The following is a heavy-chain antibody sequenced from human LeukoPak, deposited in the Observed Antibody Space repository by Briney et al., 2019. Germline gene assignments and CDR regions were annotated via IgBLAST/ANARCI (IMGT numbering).Heavy chain of an antibody. CDR1: GFTVSSNY. CDR3: VKVKYCSGGSCYGSYGMDV. D-gene: IGHD2-15*01. V-gene: IGHV3-53*01. Sequence: PGGSLRLSCAASGFTVSSNYMSWVRQAPGKGLEWVSVIYSGGSTYYADSVKGRFTISRDNSKNTLYLQMNSLRAEDTAVYYCVKVKYCSGGSCYGSYGMDVWGKGTTVTVSS. J-gene: IGHJ6*04. CDR2: IYSGGST.